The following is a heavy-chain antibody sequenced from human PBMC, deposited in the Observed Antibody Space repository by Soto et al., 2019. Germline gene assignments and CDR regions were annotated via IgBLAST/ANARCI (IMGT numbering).Heavy chain of an antibody. V-gene: IGHV4-30-2*01. CDR3: ARGNYYGSGSYAPCDY. Sequence: TLALTCSVSGSSLSSGGYSWSRILQPPGTGLERIRNTSDTGTTYYTPSLNGRVALSWDGSKTQFSLTLSSVTAADTAVSYCARGNYYGSGSYAPCDYWGQGTLVTFSS. CDR1: GSSLSSGGYS. D-gene: IGHD3-10*01. CDR2: TSDTGTT. J-gene: IGHJ4*02.